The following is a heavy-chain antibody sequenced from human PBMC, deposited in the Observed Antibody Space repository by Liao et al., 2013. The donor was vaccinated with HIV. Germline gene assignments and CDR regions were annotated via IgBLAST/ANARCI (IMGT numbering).Heavy chain of an antibody. V-gene: IGHV4-59*01. Sequence: QVHLQESGPGLVKPSETLSLTCIVSGGSLNNYLWNWIRQPTGKGLEWIGYISPGGATTYNPSLNSRVTMSVDTSQGQFSLKLKAATAADSATYFCVRDRIGLSDTPVAYDLWGQGKWSPSLQ. J-gene: IGHJ3*01. CDR2: ISPGGAT. D-gene: IGHD1-26*01. CDR3: VRDRIGLSDTPVAYDL. CDR1: GGSLNNYL.